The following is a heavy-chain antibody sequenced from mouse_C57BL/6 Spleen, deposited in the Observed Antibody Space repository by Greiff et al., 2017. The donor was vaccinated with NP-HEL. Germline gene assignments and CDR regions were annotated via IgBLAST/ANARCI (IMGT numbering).Heavy chain of an antibody. Sequence: EVQLQQSGPELVKPGASVKISCKASGYTFTDYYMNWVKQSHGKSLEWIGDINPNNGGTSYNQKFKGKATLTVDKSSSTAYMELRSLTSEDSAVYYCASYGSGWYFDVWGTGTTVTVSS. CDR3: ASYGSGWYFDV. CDR2: INPNNGGT. V-gene: IGHV1-26*01. D-gene: IGHD1-1*01. J-gene: IGHJ1*03. CDR1: GYTFTDYY.